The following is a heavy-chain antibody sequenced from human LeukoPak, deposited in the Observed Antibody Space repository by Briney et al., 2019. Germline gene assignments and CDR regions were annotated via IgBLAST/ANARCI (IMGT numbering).Heavy chain of an antibody. Sequence: GGSLRLSCAASGFTFDDYGMSWVRQAPGKGLEWVSGINWNGGSTGYADSVKGRFTISRDNAKNSLYLQMNSLRAEDTALYHCARAGGANQFDYWGQGTLVTVSS. D-gene: IGHD3-16*01. V-gene: IGHV3-20*01. CDR3: ARAGGANQFDY. CDR2: INWNGGST. CDR1: GFTFDDYG. J-gene: IGHJ4*02.